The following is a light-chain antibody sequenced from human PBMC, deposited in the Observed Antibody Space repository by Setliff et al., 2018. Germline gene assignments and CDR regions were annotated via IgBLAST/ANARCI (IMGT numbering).Light chain of an antibody. CDR3: RSYDSSLSAYV. Sequence: QSVLTQPPSVSGAPGQRVTISCAGRSSNIGKGYDVHWYQQLPGTAPKLLMYGNNIRPSGVPDRFSGSQSGTSASLAITGLHYEDEADYYCRSYDSSLSAYVFGTGTKVTVL. J-gene: IGLJ1*01. V-gene: IGLV1-40*01. CDR1: SSNIGKGYD. CDR2: GNN.